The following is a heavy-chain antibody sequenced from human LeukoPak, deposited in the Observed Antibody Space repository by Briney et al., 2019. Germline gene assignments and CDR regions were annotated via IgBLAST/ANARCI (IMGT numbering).Heavy chain of an antibody. J-gene: IGHJ4*02. V-gene: IGHV3-48*03. CDR2: ISSSGSTI. CDR1: GFTFSSYE. CDR3: ARDGIAVAGTAFDY. D-gene: IGHD6-19*01. Sequence: QPGGSLRLSCAASGFTFSSYEMNWVRQAPGKGLEWVSYISSSGSTIYYADSVKGRITISRDNAKNSLYLQMNSLRAEDTAVYYCARDGIAVAGTAFDYWGQGTLVTVSS.